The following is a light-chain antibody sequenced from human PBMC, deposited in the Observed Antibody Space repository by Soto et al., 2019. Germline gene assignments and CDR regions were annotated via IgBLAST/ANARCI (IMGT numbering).Light chain of an antibody. CDR3: QQYSSRST. CDR2: DAS. Sequence: DIQMTQSPSSLSASVGDRVTITCQASQDISNYLNWYQQKPGKAPNLLIYDASSLQSGVPSRFSGSGFGTEFTLTISSLQPGDFATYYCQQYSSRSTFGQGTKVDI. CDR1: QDISNY. V-gene: IGKV1-16*01. J-gene: IGKJ1*01.